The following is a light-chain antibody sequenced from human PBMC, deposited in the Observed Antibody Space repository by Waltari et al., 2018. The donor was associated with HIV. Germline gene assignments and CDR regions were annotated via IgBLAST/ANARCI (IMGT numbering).Light chain of an antibody. Sequence: DIQMTQFPSSLSVSIGGRAVITCQATKYVDKYVIWYQVKLGKAPKLLIFAASSLQSGASSRFIGSGLGTDFTLAISDLHSEDAGTYFCQQGYSTLLYTFGQGTKLEI. CDR1: KYVDKY. V-gene: IGKV1-39*01. J-gene: IGKJ2*01. CDR2: AAS. CDR3: QQGYSTLLYT.